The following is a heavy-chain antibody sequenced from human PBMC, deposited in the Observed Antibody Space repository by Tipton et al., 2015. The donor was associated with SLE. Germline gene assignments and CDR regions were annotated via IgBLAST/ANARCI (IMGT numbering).Heavy chain of an antibody. Sequence: TLSLTCAVYGGSFSGYYWSWIRQPPGKGLEWIGEINHSGSTNYNPSLKSRVTISVDTSKNQFSLKLSSVTAADTAVYYCARGSYTIFGVVIHRGWFDPWGQGTLVTVSS. V-gene: IGHV4-34*01. D-gene: IGHD3-3*01. J-gene: IGHJ5*02. CDR3: ARGSYTIFGVVIHRGWFDP. CDR2: INHSGST. CDR1: GGSFSGYY.